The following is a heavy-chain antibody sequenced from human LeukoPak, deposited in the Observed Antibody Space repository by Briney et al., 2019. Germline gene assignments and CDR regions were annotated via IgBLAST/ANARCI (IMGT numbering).Heavy chain of an antibody. CDR2: INPNIGGS. D-gene: IGHD1-26*01. V-gene: IGHV1-2*02. Sequence: GASVKVSCKASGYTFTGYYLHWVRQAPGQGLEWMGSINPNIGGSNYAQRFQGRVTLTRDTSISTAYMELSRLTSDDTAVYYCARDPRGTYYADYWGQGTLVTVSS. CDR1: GYTFTGYY. J-gene: IGHJ4*01. CDR3: ARDPRGTYYADY.